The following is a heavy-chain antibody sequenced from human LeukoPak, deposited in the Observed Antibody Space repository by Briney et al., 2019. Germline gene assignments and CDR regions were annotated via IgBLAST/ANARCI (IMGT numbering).Heavy chain of an antibody. CDR3: ARGGRYYYDSSGYFDY. CDR2: IYYSGST. J-gene: IGHJ4*02. Sequence: SETLSLTCTVSDGSISSYYWSWIRQPPGKGLEWIGYIYYSGSTNYNPSLKSRVTISVDTSKNQFSLKLSSVTAADTAVYYCARGGRYYYDSSGYFDYWGQGTLVTVSS. D-gene: IGHD3-22*01. V-gene: IGHV4-59*01. CDR1: DGSISSYY.